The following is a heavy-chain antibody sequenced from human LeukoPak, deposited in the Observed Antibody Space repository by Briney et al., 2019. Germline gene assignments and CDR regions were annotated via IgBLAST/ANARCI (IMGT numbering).Heavy chain of an antibody. CDR1: GFTFSSYW. V-gene: IGHV3-74*01. D-gene: IGHD2-2*03. Sequence: GGSLRLSRAASGFTFSSYWMHWVRQAPGKGLVWVSRINTDGSSTSYADSVKGRFTISRDNAKNTLYLQMNSLRAEDTAVYYCARDFVDINWFDPWGQGTLVTVSS. CDR3: ARDFVDINWFDP. J-gene: IGHJ5*02. CDR2: INTDGSST.